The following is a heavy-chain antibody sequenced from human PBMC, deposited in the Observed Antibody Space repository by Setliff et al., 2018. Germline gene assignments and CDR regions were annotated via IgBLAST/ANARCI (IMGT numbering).Heavy chain of an antibody. CDR1: GGTFSSYA. CDR2: IIPIFGTA. J-gene: IGHJ3*02. CDR3: ARDGDNYYDSSGYYLNHAFDI. Sequence: GASVKVSCKASGGTFSSYAISWVRQAPGQGLEWMGRIIPIFGTANYAQKFQGRVTITADKSTSTAYMELSSLRSEDTAVYYCARDGDNYYDSSGYYLNHAFDIWGQGTMVTVSS. D-gene: IGHD3-22*01. V-gene: IGHV1-69*06.